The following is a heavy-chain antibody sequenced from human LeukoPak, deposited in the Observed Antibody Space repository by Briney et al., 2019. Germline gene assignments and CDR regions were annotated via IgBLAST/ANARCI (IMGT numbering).Heavy chain of an antibody. J-gene: IGHJ5*02. CDR2: ISGVGNT. CDR1: GFTFSSYA. CDR3: VFLCSTSCQNP. V-gene: IGHV3-23*01. D-gene: IGHD2-2*01. Sequence: GGSLRLSCAASGFTFSSYAMSWVRQAPGKGLEWVSDISGVGNTYYAESVKGRFTISRDNSKNTLYLQMNSLRAEDTAVYYCVFLCSTSCQNPWGQGTLVTVSS.